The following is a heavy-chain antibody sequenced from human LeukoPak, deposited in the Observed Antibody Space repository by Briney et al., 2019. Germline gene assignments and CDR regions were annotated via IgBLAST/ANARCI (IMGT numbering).Heavy chain of an antibody. CDR1: GYTFTRYY. CDR2: INPSGGRT. J-gene: IGHJ6*02. CDR3: ARDLAIAAAPYGMDV. D-gene: IGHD6-13*01. V-gene: IGHV1-46*01. Sequence: ASVKVSCKASGYTFTRYYLHWVRQAPGQGLEWMGIINPSGGRTNNAQQFQGRVTMTRDTSTSTVYMQLSSLRPEDTAVYYCARDLAIAAAPYGMDVWGQGTTVTVSS.